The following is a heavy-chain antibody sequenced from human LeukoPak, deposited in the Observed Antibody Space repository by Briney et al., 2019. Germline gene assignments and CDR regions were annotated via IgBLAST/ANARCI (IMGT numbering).Heavy chain of an antibody. Sequence: ASVKVSCKASGYTFTGYYMHWVRQAPGQGLEWMGWINPNSGGTNYAQKFQGRVTMTRDTSISTAYMELSRLRSDDTAVYYCASGPRPPAAGTHYYYYYGMDVWGQGTTVTVSS. CDR2: INPNSGGT. J-gene: IGHJ6*02. V-gene: IGHV1-2*02. CDR1: GYTFTGYY. CDR3: ASGPRPPAAGTHYYYYYGMDV. D-gene: IGHD6-13*01.